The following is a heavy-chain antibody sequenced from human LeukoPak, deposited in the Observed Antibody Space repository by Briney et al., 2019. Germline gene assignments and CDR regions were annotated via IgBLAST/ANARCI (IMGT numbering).Heavy chain of an antibody. CDR2: ISSSGGTI. D-gene: IGHD2-15*01. V-gene: IGHV3-48*03. J-gene: IGHJ4*02. Sequence: GGSLRLSCAASGFTFSSYEMNWVRQAPGKGLEWVSYISSSGGTIYYADSVKGRFTISRDNAKNSLYLQMNSLRAEDTAVYYCARVRGYCSGGSCYSGVLDYWGQGTLVTVSS. CDR1: GFTFSSYE. CDR3: ARVRGYCSGGSCYSGVLDY.